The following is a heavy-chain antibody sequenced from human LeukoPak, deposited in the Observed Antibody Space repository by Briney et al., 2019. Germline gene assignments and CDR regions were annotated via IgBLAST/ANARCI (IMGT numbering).Heavy chain of an antibody. CDR1: GYSISSSHW. Sequence: PSDTLSLTCGVSGYSISSSHWWGWIRQPPGKGLEYIGYIYYNGNVYYNPSLRSRVTMSVDTSKNQFSLKLSSVTAVDSAVYYCARYDNRAYYAFDVWGQGTMVTVFS. J-gene: IGHJ3*01. CDR3: ARYDNRAYYAFDV. V-gene: IGHV4-28*05. CDR2: IYYNGNV. D-gene: IGHD3-22*01.